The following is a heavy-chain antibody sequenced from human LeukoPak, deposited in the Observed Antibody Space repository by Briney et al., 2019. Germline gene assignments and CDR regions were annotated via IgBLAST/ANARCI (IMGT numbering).Heavy chain of an antibody. J-gene: IGHJ4*02. D-gene: IGHD6-13*01. CDR1: GFTFSTYA. V-gene: IGHV3-53*01. CDR2: IYIGGST. Sequence: GGSLRLSWAASGFTFSTYAMSWVRQAPGKGLEWVSVIYIGGSTYYADSVKGRFTTSRDNSKNTVYLQMNSLRAEDTAVYYRARGGGSSSSSNSWGQGTLVTVSS. CDR3: ARGGGSSSSSNS.